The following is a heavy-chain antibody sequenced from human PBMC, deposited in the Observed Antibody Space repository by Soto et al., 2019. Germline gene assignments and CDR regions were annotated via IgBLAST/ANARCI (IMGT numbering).Heavy chain of an antibody. J-gene: IGHJ5*02. D-gene: IGHD6-13*01. Sequence: QVQLVQSGAEVKKPGSSVKVSCKASGGTFSSYAISWVRQAPGQGLEWMGGIIPIFGTANYAQKSQGRVTITADESTSTAYMELSSLRSEDTAVYYCARGRVARIAAAGPRFDTWGQGTLVTVSS. CDR1: GGTFSSYA. CDR2: IIPIFGTA. V-gene: IGHV1-69*01. CDR3: ARGRVARIAAAGPRFDT.